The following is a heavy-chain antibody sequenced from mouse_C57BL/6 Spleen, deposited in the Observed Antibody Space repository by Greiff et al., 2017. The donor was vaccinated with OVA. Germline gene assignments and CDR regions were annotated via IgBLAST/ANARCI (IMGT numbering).Heavy chain of an antibody. J-gene: IGHJ4*01. CDR2: ISYDGSN. Sequence: EVQLQQSGPGLVKPSQSLSLTCSVTGYSITSGYYWNWIRQFPGNKLEWMGYISYDGSNNYNPSLKNRISITRDTSKNQFFLKLNSVTTEDTATYYCARERAAMDYWGQGTSVTVSS. CDR1: GYSITSGYY. D-gene: IGHD3-3*01. CDR3: ARERAAMDY. V-gene: IGHV3-6*01.